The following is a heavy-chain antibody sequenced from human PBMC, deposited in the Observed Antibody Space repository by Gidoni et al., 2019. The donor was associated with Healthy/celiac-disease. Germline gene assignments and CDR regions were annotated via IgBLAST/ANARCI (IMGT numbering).Heavy chain of an antibody. CDR2: IYYSGST. D-gene: IGHD5-18*01. CDR1: GGSISSGGYY. V-gene: IGHV4-31*01. J-gene: IGHJ6*03. CDR3: ARGVRYSYGYHYYYMDV. Sequence: QVQLQESGPGLVKPSQTLSLTCTFSGGSISSGGYYWSWIRQHPGKGLEWIGYIYYSGSTYYNPSLKSLVTISVDTSKNQFSLKLSSVTAADTAVYYCARGVRYSYGYHYYYMDVWGKGTTVTVSS.